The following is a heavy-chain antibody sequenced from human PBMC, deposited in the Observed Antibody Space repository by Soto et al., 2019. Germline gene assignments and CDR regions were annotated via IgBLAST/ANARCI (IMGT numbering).Heavy chain of an antibody. J-gene: IGHJ4*02. CDR1: GYTFTSYY. CDR3: ARSLTGSITIFGVASYYFDY. V-gene: IGHV1-46*01. Sequence: ASVKVSCKACGYTFTSYYMHWVRQAPGQGLEWMGIINPSGGSTSYAQKFQGRVTMTRDTSTSTVYMELSSLRSEDTAVYYCARSLTGSITIFGVASYYFDYWGQGTLVTVSS. CDR2: INPSGGST. D-gene: IGHD3-3*01.